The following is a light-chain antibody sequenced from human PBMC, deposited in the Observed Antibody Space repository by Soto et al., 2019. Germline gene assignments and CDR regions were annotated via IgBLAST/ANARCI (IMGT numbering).Light chain of an antibody. CDR2: DVT. CDR3: CSYAGSYTLV. V-gene: IGLV2-11*01. CDR1: SSDVGFYNY. Sequence: QSALTQPRSVSGSPGQSVTISCTGTSSDVGFYNYVSWYQHHPGKAPKLMIYDVTKRPSGVPDRFSGSKSGNTASLTISGLQAEDEADYYCCSYAGSYTLVFGTGTKLNVL. J-gene: IGLJ1*01.